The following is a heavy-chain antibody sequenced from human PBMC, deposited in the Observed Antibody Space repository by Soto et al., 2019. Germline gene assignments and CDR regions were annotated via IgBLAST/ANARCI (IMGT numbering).Heavy chain of an antibody. Sequence: PSETLSLTCTVSGDSMSGFYWSWIRQTPGKGLEWIGYINYVGRTSYYSPSLQSRVTISLDSSKNQFSLILSSVTAADTAVYCCARFRKNYFDYWGQGTLVTVSS. CDR3: ARFRKNYFDY. CDR2: INYVGRTS. CDR1: GDSMSGFY. V-gene: IGHV4-59*01. D-gene: IGHD3-10*01. J-gene: IGHJ4*02.